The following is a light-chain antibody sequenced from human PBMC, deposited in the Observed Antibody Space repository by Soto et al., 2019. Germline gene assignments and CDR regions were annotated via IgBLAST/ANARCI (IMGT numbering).Light chain of an antibody. V-gene: IGKV1-33*01. CDR1: QDISNY. CDR2: DAS. Sequence: DIQMTQSPSSLSASVGDRVTSTCQASQDISNYLSWYQQKPGKAPKLLIYDASNLETGVPSRFSGSGSGTDFTFTISSLQPEDIATYYCQQYDNLPSLTFGGGTKVEIK. CDR3: QQYDNLPSLT. J-gene: IGKJ4*01.